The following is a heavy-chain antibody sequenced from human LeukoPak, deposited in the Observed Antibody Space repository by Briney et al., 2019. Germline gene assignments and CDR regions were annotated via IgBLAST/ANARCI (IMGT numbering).Heavy chain of an antibody. D-gene: IGHD3-22*01. CDR2: IYYSGST. CDR3: ATVVLYCDSRMGFEY. Sequence: SETLSLTCTVSGGSISSGGYYWSWIRQHPGKGLEWIGYIYYSGSTYYNPSLKSRVTISVDTSKNQFSLKLSSVTAADTAVYYCATVVLYCDSRMGFEYWGQGTLVTVSS. CDR1: GGSISSGGYY. V-gene: IGHV4-31*03. J-gene: IGHJ4*02.